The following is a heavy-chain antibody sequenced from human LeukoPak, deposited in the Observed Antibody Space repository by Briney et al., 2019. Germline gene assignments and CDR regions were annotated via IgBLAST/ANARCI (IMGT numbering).Heavy chain of an antibody. J-gene: IGHJ6*04. CDR2: IIPIFGTA. V-gene: IGHV1-69*13. CDR1: GGTFSSYA. Sequence: SVKVSCKASGGTFSSYAISWVRQAPGQGLEWMGGIIPIFGTANYAQKFQGRVTITADESTNTAYMELSSLRSEDTAVYYCARAPLSFGVLIHYGMDVWGEGTTVTVSS. CDR3: ARAPLSFGVLIHYGMDV. D-gene: IGHD3-3*01.